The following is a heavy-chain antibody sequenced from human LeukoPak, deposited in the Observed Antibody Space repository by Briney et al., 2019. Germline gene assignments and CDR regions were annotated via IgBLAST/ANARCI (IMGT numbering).Heavy chain of an antibody. Sequence: GGSLRLSCLTSGFKFSSYSMNWVRQAPGKGLEWVSSISPSGNYMHFADSVKGRFTVSSDNAHSTLYLQMSSLQVQDTALYYCVRDETGGEVYKYWGQGALITVSS. V-gene: IGHV3-21*06. CDR3: VRDETGGEVYKY. J-gene: IGHJ4*02. CDR2: ISPSGNYM. D-gene: IGHD2-21*01. CDR1: GFKFSSYS.